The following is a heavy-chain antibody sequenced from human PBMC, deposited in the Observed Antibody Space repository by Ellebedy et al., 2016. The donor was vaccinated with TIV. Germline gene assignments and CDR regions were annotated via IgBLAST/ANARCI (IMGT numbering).Heavy chain of an antibody. Sequence: PGGSLRLSCAASGFTFRSYPMSWVRQAPGKGLEWVSGISGSGGSTHYADSVKGRFTISRDNSKNTLYLQMNSLRAEDTAIYYCAKDPSSGPAWDDAFDMWGQGTMVTVSS. CDR3: AKDPSSGPAWDDAFDM. V-gene: IGHV3-23*01. J-gene: IGHJ3*02. CDR2: ISGSGGST. D-gene: IGHD6-19*01. CDR1: GFTFRSYP.